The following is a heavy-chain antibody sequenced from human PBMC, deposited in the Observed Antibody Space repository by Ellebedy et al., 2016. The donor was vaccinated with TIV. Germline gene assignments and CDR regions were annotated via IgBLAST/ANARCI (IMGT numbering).Heavy chain of an antibody. D-gene: IGHD3-22*01. J-gene: IGHJ4*02. V-gene: IGHV3-23*01. CDR2: ISGSGGST. Sequence: GESLKISCVASGFAFSNLALSWVRQAPGKGLQWVAGISGSGGSTYYAESVKGRFTISRDTSKNTVNLQMNSLRVEDTAIYYCAKDLFYDSFGPFDYWGQGTLVTVSS. CDR3: AKDLFYDSFGPFDY. CDR1: GFAFSNLA.